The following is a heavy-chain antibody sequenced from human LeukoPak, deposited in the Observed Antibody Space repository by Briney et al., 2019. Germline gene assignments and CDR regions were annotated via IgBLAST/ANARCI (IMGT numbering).Heavy chain of an antibody. V-gene: IGHV3-33*01. CDR1: GFTFSSYG. CDR3: AREGGIAARPRGLDY. CDR2: IWYDGSNK. J-gene: IGHJ4*02. D-gene: IGHD6-6*01. Sequence: GRSLRLSCAASGFTFSSYGMHWVRQAPGKGLEWVSVIWYDGSNKYYADSVKGRFTISRDNSKNTLYLQMNSLRAEDTAVYYCAREGGIAARPRGLDYWGQGTLVTVSS.